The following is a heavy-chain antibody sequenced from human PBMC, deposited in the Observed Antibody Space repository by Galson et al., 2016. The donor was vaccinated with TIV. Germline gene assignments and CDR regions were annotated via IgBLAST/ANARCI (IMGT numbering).Heavy chain of an antibody. CDR1: GFSFSDYA. J-gene: IGHJ2*01. Sequence: SLRLSCAASGFSFSDYAIHWVRQAPGKGLEWVSAISGSGGNTYYADSVKGRFTISRDNSKNTLYLQMNSLRAEDTAVYYCAKDSAYDYWFFDLWGRGTLVTVSS. D-gene: IGHD5-12*01. CDR2: ISGSGGNT. V-gene: IGHV3-23*01. CDR3: AKDSAYDYWFFDL.